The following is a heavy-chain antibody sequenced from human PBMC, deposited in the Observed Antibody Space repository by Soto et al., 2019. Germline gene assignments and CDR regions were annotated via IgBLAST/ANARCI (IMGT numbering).Heavy chain of an antibody. CDR3: TRDPPEPREYVLLWFGGFDP. J-gene: IGHJ5*02. V-gene: IGHV3-49*03. D-gene: IGHD3-10*01. Sequence: GGSLRLSCTASGFTFGDYAMSWFRQAPGKGLEWVGFIRSKAYGGTTEYAASLKGRFTISRDDSKSIAYLQMNSLKTEDTAVYYCTRDPPEPREYVLLWFGGFDPWGQGTLVTVSS. CDR1: GFTFGDYA. CDR2: IRSKAYGGTT.